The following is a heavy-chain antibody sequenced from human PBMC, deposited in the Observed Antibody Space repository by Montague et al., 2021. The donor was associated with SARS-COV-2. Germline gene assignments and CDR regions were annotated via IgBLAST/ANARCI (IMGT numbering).Heavy chain of an antibody. D-gene: IGHD1-7*01. CDR3: AAGRLINDSEWNYPYYYYGMHV. V-gene: IGHV4-30-4*08. J-gene: IGHJ6*02. Sequence: LVKPTQTLTLTCTFSGFSLTTSGMSVTWIRQPPGKGLEWIGYIYYSGSTYYNPSLRSRVIISIDTSKNQFSLKVSSVTAADTAVYYCAAGRLINDSEWNYPYYYYGMHVWGQGTTVAVSS. CDR1: GFSLTTSGMS. CDR2: IYYSGST.